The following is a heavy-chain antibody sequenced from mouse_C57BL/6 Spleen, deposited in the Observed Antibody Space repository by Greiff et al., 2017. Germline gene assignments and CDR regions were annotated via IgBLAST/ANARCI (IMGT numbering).Heavy chain of an antibody. CDR1: GYTFTSYW. CDR2: INPSSGYT. Sequence: QVQLQQSGAELAKPGASVKLSCKASGYTFTSYWMPWVKQRPGQGLEWIGYINPSSGYTKYNQKFKDKATLTEDKSSSTAYMQLSSLTYEDCAVYYCARHSSFDYWRQGTTLTDCS. D-gene: IGHD2-12*01. V-gene: IGHV1-7*01. CDR3: ARHSSFDY. J-gene: IGHJ2*01.